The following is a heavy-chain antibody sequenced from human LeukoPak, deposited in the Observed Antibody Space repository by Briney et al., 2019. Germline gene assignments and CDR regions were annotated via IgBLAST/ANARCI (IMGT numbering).Heavy chain of an antibody. CDR1: GFTFTSSA. Sequence: GASVKVSCKASGFTFTSSAMQWVRQARGQRLEWRGWIVVGSGNTNYAQKFQERVTITRDMSTSTAYMELSSLRSEDTAVYYCARSMQTPLPYFDYWGQGSLVTVSS. J-gene: IGHJ4*02. D-gene: IGHD2/OR15-2a*01. V-gene: IGHV1-58*02. CDR2: IVVGSGNT. CDR3: ARSMQTPLPYFDY.